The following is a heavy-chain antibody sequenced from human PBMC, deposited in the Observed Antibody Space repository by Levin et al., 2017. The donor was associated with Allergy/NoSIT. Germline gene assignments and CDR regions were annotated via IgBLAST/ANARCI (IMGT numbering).Heavy chain of an antibody. CDR2: INPNSGGT. CDR1: GYTFTGYY. CDR3: AREWELLSEYFYH. Sequence: ASVKVSCKASGYTFTGYYIHWVRQAPGQGPEWMGWINPNSGGTKYAQKFQGRATMTRDRSISTAYMELSRLRSDDTAVYYCAREWELLSEYFYHWGQGTLVTVSS. D-gene: IGHD1-26*01. J-gene: IGHJ1*01. V-gene: IGHV1-2*02.